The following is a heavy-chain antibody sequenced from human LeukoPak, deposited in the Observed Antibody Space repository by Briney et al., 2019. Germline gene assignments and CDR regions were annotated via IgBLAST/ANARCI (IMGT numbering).Heavy chain of an antibody. J-gene: IGHJ6*03. CDR2: IIPIFGAA. CDR1: GGTFSTYA. V-gene: IGHV1-69*13. D-gene: IGHD2-15*01. Sequence: GASAKVSCKASGGTFSTYAISWVRQAPGQGLEWMGGIIPIFGAATYSHKLQGRVTITADESTGTAYMELSSLRSEDTAVYYCGTCYSGLDKYYYYMDVWGKGTTATVSS. CDR3: GTCYSGLDKYYYYMDV.